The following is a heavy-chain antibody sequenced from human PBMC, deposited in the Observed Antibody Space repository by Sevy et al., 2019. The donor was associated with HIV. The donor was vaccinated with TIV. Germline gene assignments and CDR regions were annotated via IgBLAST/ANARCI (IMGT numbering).Heavy chain of an antibody. V-gene: IGHV1-2*06. CDR1: GYTFTGYY. D-gene: IGHD5-12*01. J-gene: IGHJ4*02. CDR3: ARVGGYSGYDEGLDY. CDR2: INPNSGDT. Sequence: ASVKVSCKASGYTFTGYYMHWVRQAPGQGLEWMGRINPNSGDTNYAQKFQGRVTMTRDTSISTAYMELSRLRSDDTAVYYCARVGGYSGYDEGLDYWGQGTLVTVSS.